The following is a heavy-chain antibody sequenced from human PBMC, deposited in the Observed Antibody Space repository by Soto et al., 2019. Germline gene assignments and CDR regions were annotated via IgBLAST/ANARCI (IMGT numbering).Heavy chain of an antibody. Sequence: EVQLVESGGGLVQPGGSLRLSCVASGFTFYNSWMHWVRQTPGKGLVWVSRIYFDGSGTTYEDSVKGRFTISRDSAKSTLYLQMNRLGGEDSAIYYCVHNHGDHVYWVQGSLVIVFS. CDR3: VHNHGDHVY. CDR1: GFTFYNSW. D-gene: IGHD6-6*01. CDR2: IYFDGSGT. J-gene: IGHJ4*02. V-gene: IGHV3-74*01.